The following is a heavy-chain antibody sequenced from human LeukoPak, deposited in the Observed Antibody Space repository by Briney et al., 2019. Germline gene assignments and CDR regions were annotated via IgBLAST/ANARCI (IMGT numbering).Heavy chain of an antibody. CDR2: INSDGSST. J-gene: IGHJ4*02. D-gene: IGHD3-22*01. CDR1: GFTFSTYW. Sequence: GGSLRLSCAASGFTFSTYWMNWVRQAPGKGLVWVSRINSDGSSTRYADSVKGRFTISRDNAKNTLYLQMNSLRAEDTAVYYCARTFSDYDSSGYYYTLDYWGQGTLVTVSS. V-gene: IGHV3-74*01. CDR3: ARTFSDYDSSGYYYTLDY.